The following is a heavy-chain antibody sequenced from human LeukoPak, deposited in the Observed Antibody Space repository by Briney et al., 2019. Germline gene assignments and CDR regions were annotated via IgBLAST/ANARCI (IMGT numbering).Heavy chain of an antibody. V-gene: IGHV3-11*01. J-gene: IGHJ4*02. CDR1: GFAFSDCY. D-gene: IGHD2-2*01. CDR2: IGGSGGDI. Sequence: PGGSLRLSCAASGFAFSDCYMTWIRQAPGKGLEYISYIGGSGGDITYADSVRGRFTVSRDNAKNSLYLQMNSLRVEDTAVYYCARYARELAYWGQGSLVTVSS. CDR3: ARYARELAY.